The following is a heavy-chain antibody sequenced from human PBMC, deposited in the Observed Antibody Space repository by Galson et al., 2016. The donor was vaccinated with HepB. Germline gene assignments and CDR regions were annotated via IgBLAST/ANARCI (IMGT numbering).Heavy chain of an antibody. CDR2: ISSSSSYI. D-gene: IGHD1-26*01. CDR3: ARGDIVGAIFDY. Sequence: QAPGKGLEWVSSISSSSSYIYYADSVKGRFTISRDNAKNSLYLQMNSLRAEDTAVYYCARGDIVGAIFDYWGQGTLVTVSS. V-gene: IGHV3-21*01. J-gene: IGHJ4*02.